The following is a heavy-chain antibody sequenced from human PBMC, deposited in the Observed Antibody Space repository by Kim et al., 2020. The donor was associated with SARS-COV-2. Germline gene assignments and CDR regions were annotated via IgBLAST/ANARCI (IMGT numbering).Heavy chain of an antibody. J-gene: IGHJ6*01. CDR1: GYTFTSYY. CDR3: ARDLPVTTQYYYYYYGMDV. V-gene: IGHV1-46*03. CDR2: LNPSGGST. Sequence: ASLQVSCKASGYTFTSYYMHWVRQAPGQGLSWMGLLNPSGGSTSYAQKFQGRVTMTRDPSTSTVYMELSSLRSEDPALYYCARDLPVTTQYYYYYYGMDV. D-gene: IGHD4-17*01.